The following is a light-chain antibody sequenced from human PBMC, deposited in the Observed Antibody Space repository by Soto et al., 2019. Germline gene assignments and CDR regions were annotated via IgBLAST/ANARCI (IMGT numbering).Light chain of an antibody. CDR1: SSNIGGNT. J-gene: IGLJ1*01. V-gene: IGLV1-44*01. Sequence: QSALTQPPSASGTPGQRVTISCSTSSSNIGGNTVNWYQQVPGTAPKLLIYSYDQRPSGVPDRFSGSKSGTSASLAISGLQSEDEAGYYCAAWDASLNGYVFGTGTKSPS. CDR3: AAWDASLNGYV. CDR2: SYD.